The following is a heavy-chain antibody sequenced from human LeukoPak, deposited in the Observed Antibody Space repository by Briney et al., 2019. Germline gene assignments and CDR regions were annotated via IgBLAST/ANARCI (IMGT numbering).Heavy chain of an antibody. CDR1: GYTFTSYG. CDR2: ISAYNGNT. CDR3: ARGEPVLSGGSCYDY. D-gene: IGHD2-15*01. V-gene: IGHV1-18*01. Sequence: GASVKVSCKASGYTFTSYGISWVRQAPGQGLEWMGWISAYNGNTNYAQKLQGRVTMTRDTSISTAYMELSRLRSDDTAVYYCARGEPVLSGGSCYDYWGQGTLVTVSS. J-gene: IGHJ4*02.